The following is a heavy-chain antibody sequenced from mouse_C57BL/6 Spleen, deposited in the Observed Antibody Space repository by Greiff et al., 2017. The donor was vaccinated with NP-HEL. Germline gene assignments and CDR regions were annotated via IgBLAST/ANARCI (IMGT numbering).Heavy chain of an antibody. Sequence: EVKLVESGGGLVKPGGSLKLSCAASGFTFSSYAMSWVRQTPEKRLEWVATISDGGSYTYYPDNVKGRFTISRDNTKNNLYLQMSHLKSEDTAMYYCARDQDGSYSYWGQGTTLTVSS. J-gene: IGHJ2*01. D-gene: IGHD2-3*01. CDR3: ARDQDGSYSY. V-gene: IGHV5-4*03. CDR2: ISDGGSYT. CDR1: GFTFSSYA.